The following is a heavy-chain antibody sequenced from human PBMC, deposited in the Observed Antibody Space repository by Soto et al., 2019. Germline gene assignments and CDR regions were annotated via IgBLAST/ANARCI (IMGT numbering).Heavy chain of an antibody. CDR3: ARRDGYNQGDPFDI. J-gene: IGHJ3*02. CDR1: GFTVSSNY. V-gene: IGHV3-66*01. D-gene: IGHD5-18*01. Sequence: EVQLVESGGGLVQPGGSLRLSCAASGFTVSSNYINWLRQAPGKGLEWVSIIYSGGSTYYADSVKGRFTISRDNSKNTLDLQMNSLGAEDTAVYFCARRDGYNQGDPFDIWGQGTMVTVSS. CDR2: IYSGGST.